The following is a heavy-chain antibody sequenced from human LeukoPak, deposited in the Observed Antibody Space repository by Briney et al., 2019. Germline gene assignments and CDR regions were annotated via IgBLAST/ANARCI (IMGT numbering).Heavy chain of an antibody. CDR2: INHSGST. V-gene: IGHV4-34*08. CDR1: GGTFSGYY. D-gene: IGHD1-26*01. CDR3: HSGSYYLDY. Sequence: PSGALSLTCPVYGGTFSGYYWSWLRQPPAKGLEWIGEINHSGSTNYNPSLKSRVTISVDTSKNQFSLKLSSVTAADTDVYYCHSGSYYLDYWRRGTLVLVSS. J-gene: IGHJ4*02.